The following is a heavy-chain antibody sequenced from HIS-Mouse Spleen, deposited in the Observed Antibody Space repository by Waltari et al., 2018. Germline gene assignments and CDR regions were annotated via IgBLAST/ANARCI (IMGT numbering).Heavy chain of an antibody. Sequence: QVTLRESGPALVKPTQTLTLTCTFSGFSLSTIEMCVSGIRQPPGKALEWLARIDWDDDKYYSTSLKTRLTISKDTSKNQVVLTMTNMDPVDTATYYCARIAEGYSSGWYAFDYWGQGTLVTVSS. CDR3: ARIAEGYSSGWYAFDY. CDR2: IDWDDDK. D-gene: IGHD6-19*01. J-gene: IGHJ4*02. V-gene: IGHV2-70*15. CDR1: GFSLSTIEMC.